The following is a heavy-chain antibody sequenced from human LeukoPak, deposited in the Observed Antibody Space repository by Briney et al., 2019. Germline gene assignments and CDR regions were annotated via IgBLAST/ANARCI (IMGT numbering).Heavy chain of an antibody. J-gene: IGHJ6*03. D-gene: IGHD3-3*01. V-gene: IGHV3-66*01. CDR1: GFTVSSNY. CDR2: IYSGGST. CDR3: ARGSKDFWSGYYYYMDV. Sequence: PGGSLRLSCAASGFTVSSNYMSWVRQAPGKGLEWVSVIYSGGSTYYADSVKGRFTISRDNAKNTLYLQMNSLRAEDTAMYYCARGSKDFWSGYYYYMDVWGKGTTVAVSS.